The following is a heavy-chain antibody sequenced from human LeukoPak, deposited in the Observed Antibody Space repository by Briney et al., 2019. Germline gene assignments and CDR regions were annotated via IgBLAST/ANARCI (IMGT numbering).Heavy chain of an antibody. CDR3: ATSGGDAIRPFDY. J-gene: IGHJ4*02. V-gene: IGHV1-46*01. D-gene: IGHD2-21*02. Sequence: ASVKVSCTASGYTFTNYYMHWVRQAPGQGLEWMGIISPSGGSTGYAQKFQGRVTMTRDTSTSTVYMELSSLRSEDTAVYYCATSGGDAIRPFDYWGQGTLVTVSS. CDR2: ISPSGGST. CDR1: GYTFTNYY.